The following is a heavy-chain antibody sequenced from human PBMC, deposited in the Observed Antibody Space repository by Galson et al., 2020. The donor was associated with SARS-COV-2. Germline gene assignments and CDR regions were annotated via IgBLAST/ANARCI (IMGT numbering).Heavy chain of an antibody. CDR1: GFTFSSYS. CDR3: AREGSYDYVWGSYILGS. D-gene: IGHD3-16*01. V-gene: IGHV3-21*01. J-gene: IGHJ4*02. CDR2: ISSSSSYI. Sequence: GESLKISCAASGFTFSSYSMNWIRQAPGKGLEWVSSISSSSSYIYYADSVKGRFTISRDNAKNSLYLQMNSLRAEDTAVYYCAREGSYDYVWGSYILGSWGQGTLVTVSS.